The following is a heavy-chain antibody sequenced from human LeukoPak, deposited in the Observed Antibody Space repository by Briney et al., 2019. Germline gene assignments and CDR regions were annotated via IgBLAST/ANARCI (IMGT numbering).Heavy chain of an antibody. CDR2: IGARDGRT. CDR3: AKGLYDYALDV. CDR1: GFTFRNYA. Sequence: GGSLRLSCAASGFTFRNYAMTWVRQAPGKGLDWVALIGARDGRTYYADPVKGRFTISRDSFKNMLYLQMNSLRAEDTAIYYCAKGLYDYALDVWGQGTAVTVSS. V-gene: IGHV3-23*01. J-gene: IGHJ6*02.